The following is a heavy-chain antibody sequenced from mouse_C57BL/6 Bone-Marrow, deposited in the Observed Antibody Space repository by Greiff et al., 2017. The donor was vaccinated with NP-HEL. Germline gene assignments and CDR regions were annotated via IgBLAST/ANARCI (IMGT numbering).Heavy chain of an antibody. CDR2: IDPSDSYT. CDR3: ARRTAQATDFDY. J-gene: IGHJ2*01. CDR1: GYTFTSYW. V-gene: IGHV1-69*01. D-gene: IGHD3-2*02. Sequence: VQLQQSGAELVMPGASVKLSCKASGYTFTSYWMHWVKQRPGQGLEWIGEIDPSDSYTNYNQKFKGKSTLTVDKSSSTAYMQLSSLTSEDSAVYYCARRTAQATDFDYWGQGTTLTVSS.